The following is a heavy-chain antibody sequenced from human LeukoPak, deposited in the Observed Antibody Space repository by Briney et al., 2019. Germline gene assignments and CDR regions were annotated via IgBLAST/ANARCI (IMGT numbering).Heavy chain of an antibody. J-gene: IGHJ4*02. CDR3: AKPRTTGLGWTQFDY. V-gene: IGHV3-23*01. D-gene: IGHD2-8*02. CDR1: GFTFSSYA. Sequence: GGSLRLSCAASGFTFSSYAMTWARQAPGKGLEWVSGFDGNGPNTYYADSVKGRWTISRDNSRNTLYLEMNSLRPEDTAIYYCAKPRTTGLGWTQFDYWGQGSLVTVSS. CDR2: FDGNGPNT.